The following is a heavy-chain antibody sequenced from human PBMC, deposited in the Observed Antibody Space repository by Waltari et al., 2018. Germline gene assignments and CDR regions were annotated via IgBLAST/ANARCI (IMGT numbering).Heavy chain of an antibody. Sequence: EVQLLDSGGGLVRPGGYLRVSCADSGFNLSSYAMRWHRQAPGKGLEWVSAISGSGGSTYYADAVKGRFTISRDNSKNTLYLQMNSLRAEDTAVYYCAKEETTVTVSPFDYWGQGTLVTVSS. CDR1: GFNLSSYA. CDR3: AKEETTVTVSPFDY. D-gene: IGHD4-17*01. CDR2: ISGSGGST. V-gene: IGHV3-23*01. J-gene: IGHJ4*02.